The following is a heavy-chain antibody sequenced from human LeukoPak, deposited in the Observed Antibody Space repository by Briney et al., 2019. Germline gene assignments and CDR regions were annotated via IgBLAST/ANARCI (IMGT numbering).Heavy chain of an antibody. V-gene: IGHV1-18*01. CDR3: VRVRVVIEPNYYYYYMDV. J-gene: IGHJ6*03. D-gene: IGHD3-3*01. CDR1: GYTFTSHG. CDR2: ISAYNGNT. Sequence: ASVKVSCKASGYTFTSHGISWVRQAPGQGLEWMGWISAYNGNTNYAQKLQGRVPMTTDTSTSTAYMELRSLRSDDTAVYYCVRVRVVIEPNYYYYYMDVWGKGTTVTVSS.